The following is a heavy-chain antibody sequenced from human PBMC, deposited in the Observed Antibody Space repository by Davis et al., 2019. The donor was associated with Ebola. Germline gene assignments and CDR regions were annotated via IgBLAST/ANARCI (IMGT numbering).Heavy chain of an antibody. V-gene: IGHV1-2*06. CDR2: INPNSGGT. D-gene: IGHD1-26*01. J-gene: IGHJ5*02. CDR1: GYTFTGYY. Sequence: AASVKVSCKASGYTFTGYYMHWVRQAPGQGLEWMGRINPNSGGTNYAQKFQGRVTMTRDASISTAYMELSRLRSDDTAVYYCARGHTYGRWDDWFDPWGQGTLVTVSS. CDR3: ARGHTYGRWDDWFDP.